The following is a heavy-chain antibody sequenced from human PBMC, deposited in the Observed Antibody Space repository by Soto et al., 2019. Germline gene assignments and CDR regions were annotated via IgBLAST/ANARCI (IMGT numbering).Heavy chain of an antibody. V-gene: IGHV3-23*01. Sequence: EVVLLESGGGLAQPGGSLRLSCVASGFTFSKYAMNWVRQAPGKWLEWVASISGTAVSTDYADSVKGRFTISRDNSKNTVSLQMDNLRVEDTATYFCVNWNDEDVDWGQGTLVAVAS. CDR2: ISGTAVST. J-gene: IGHJ4*01. CDR3: VNWNDEDVD. CDR1: GFTFSKYA. D-gene: IGHD1-1*01.